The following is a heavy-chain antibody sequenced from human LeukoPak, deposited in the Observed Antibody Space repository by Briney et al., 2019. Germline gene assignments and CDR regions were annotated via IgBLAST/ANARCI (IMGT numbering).Heavy chain of an antibody. CDR3: ARSFLSIAAAATDY. D-gene: IGHD6-13*01. Sequence: PGGSLRPSCAASGFTFSSYSMNWVRQAPGKGLEWVSSISSSSSYINYADSVKGRFTISRDNAKNSLYLQMNSLRAEDTAVYYCARSFLSIAAAATDYWGQGTLVTVSS. V-gene: IGHV3-21*01. CDR2: ISSSSSYI. CDR1: GFTFSSYS. J-gene: IGHJ4*02.